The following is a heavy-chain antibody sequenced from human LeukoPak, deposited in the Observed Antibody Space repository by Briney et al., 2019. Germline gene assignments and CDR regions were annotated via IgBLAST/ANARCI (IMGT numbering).Heavy chain of an antibody. V-gene: IGHV3-20*04. Sequence: GGSLRLSCAASGFTFDDYGMSWVRQAPGKGLEWVSGINWKGGSTGYADSVEGRFTISRDNAKNSLYLQMNSLRVGDTALYYCAKCWTSDGVCLNFDHWGQGALVTVSS. D-gene: IGHD2-8*01. J-gene: IGHJ4*02. CDR3: AKCWTSDGVCLNFDH. CDR1: GFTFDDYG. CDR2: INWKGGST.